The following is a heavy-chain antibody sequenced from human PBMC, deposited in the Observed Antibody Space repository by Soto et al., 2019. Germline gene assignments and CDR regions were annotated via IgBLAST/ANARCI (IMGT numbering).Heavy chain of an antibody. J-gene: IGHJ3*01. Sequence: QVQLVQSGAEVKKPGSSVKVSCKASGGTFSSYTISWVRQAPGQGLEWMGRIIPILGIANYAQKFQGRVTITADKSTSTAYMELSSLRSEDTAVYYCARDRAYGSGSYLDDAFDFWGQGTMVTVSS. CDR1: GGTFSSYT. CDR3: ARDRAYGSGSYLDDAFDF. V-gene: IGHV1-69*08. CDR2: IIPILGIA. D-gene: IGHD3-10*01.